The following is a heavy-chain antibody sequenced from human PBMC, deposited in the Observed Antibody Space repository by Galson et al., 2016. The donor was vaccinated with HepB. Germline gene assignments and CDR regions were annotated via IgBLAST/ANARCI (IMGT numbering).Heavy chain of an antibody. J-gene: IGHJ5*02. CDR3: ARAKANWDGGGDNWFDP. CDR2: INHSGNT. V-gene: IGHV4-34*01. D-gene: IGHD7-27*01. Sequence: SETLSLTCAVYGGSFSHYSWNWIRQSPGKGLEWIGEINHSGNTKYNSSLKNRVTISIDTSNNQFSLKVNSVTPEDTAVYYCARAKANWDGGGDNWFDPWGQGTLATVSS. CDR1: GGSFSHYS.